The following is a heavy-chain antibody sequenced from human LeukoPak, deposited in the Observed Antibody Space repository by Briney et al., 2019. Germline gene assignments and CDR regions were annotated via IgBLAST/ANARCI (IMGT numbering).Heavy chain of an antibody. D-gene: IGHD3-22*01. CDR1: GFTFSNYA. CDR2: ISDSGGRT. J-gene: IGHJ4*02. V-gene: IGHV3-23*01. CDR3: VRGSSGYLDY. Sequence: GGSLRLSCAVSGFTFSNYAMSWVRQAPGKGLEWVSAISDSGGRTYYADSVKVRFTISRDNSKNTLYLQMNSLRAEDTAVYYCVRGSSGYLDYWGQGTLVTVSS.